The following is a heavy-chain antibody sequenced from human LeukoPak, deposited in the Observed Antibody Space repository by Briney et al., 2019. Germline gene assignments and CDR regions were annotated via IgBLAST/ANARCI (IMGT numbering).Heavy chain of an antibody. Sequence: SETLSFTCTVSGGSISSSSYYWGWIRQPPGKGLEWIGSIYYSGSTYYNPSLKSRVTISVDTSKNQFSLKLSSVTAADTAVYYCAREGAGIVGATRFDYWGQGTLVTVSS. J-gene: IGHJ4*02. D-gene: IGHD1-26*01. CDR3: AREGAGIVGATRFDY. V-gene: IGHV4-39*07. CDR1: GGSISSSSYY. CDR2: IYYSGST.